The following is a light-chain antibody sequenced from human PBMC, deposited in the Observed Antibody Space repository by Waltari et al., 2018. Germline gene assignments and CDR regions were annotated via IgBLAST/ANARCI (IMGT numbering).Light chain of an antibody. CDR3: QQRSNWPPL. CDR1: QSVSSY. CDR2: DAS. Sequence: EIVLTQSPATLSLSPGERATLSCRASQSVSSYLAWYQQKPGQAPRLLIYDASNRATGIPARFSGGGSGTDFTLTISSLEPEDFAVYYCQQRSNWPPLFGQGTRLEIK. J-gene: IGKJ5*01. V-gene: IGKV3-11*01.